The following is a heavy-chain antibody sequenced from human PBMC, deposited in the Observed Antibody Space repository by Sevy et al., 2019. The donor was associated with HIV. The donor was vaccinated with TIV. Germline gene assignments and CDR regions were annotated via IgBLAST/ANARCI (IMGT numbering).Heavy chain of an antibody. V-gene: IGHV3-33*01. CDR2: IWYDGSNK. J-gene: IGHJ4*02. CDR1: GFTFSTYG. D-gene: IGHD4-17*01. CDR3: ARGRDYGNFHY. Sequence: GGSLRLSCAASGFTFSTYGMHWVRQAPGKGLEWVALIWYDGSNKYYTDSVKGRFTISRDNSKNTLYLQMNSLRAEDTAVYYCARGRDYGNFHYWGQGTLVTVSS.